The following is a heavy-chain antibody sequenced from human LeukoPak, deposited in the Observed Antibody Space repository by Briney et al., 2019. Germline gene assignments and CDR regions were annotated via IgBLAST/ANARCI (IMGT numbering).Heavy chain of an antibody. V-gene: IGHV1-18*01. CDR1: GXTFTXXG. CDR3: ARDRVLSYCSGGSCYFGY. D-gene: IGHD2-15*01. Sequence: ASXXXXXKXSGXTFTXXGISWVRQAPGQGLEWMGWISAYNGNTNYAQKLQGRVTMTTDTFTSTAYMELRSLRSDDTAVYYCARDRVLSYCSGGSCYFGYWGQGTLVTVSS. CDR2: ISAYNGNT. J-gene: IGHJ4*02.